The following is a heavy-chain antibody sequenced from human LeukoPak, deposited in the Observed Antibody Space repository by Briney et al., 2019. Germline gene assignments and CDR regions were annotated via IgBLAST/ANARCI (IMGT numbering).Heavy chain of an antibody. CDR2: IYYSGST. J-gene: IGHJ4*02. V-gene: IGHV4-39*07. CDR1: GGSISSSSYY. Sequence: PSETLSLTCTVSGGSISSSSYYWGWIRQPPGKGLEWIGSIYYSGSTYYNPSLKSRVTISVDTSKNQFSLKLSSVTAADTAVYYCARMVPNQAEAYYYDSSGYYDYWGQGTLVTASS. D-gene: IGHD3-22*01. CDR3: ARMVPNQAEAYYYDSSGYYDY.